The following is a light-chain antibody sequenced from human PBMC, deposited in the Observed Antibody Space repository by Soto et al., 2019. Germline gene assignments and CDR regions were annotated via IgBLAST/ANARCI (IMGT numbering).Light chain of an antibody. J-gene: IGLJ3*02. V-gene: IGLV2-8*01. CDR1: SSDVGTHGY. Sequence: QSALTQPPSASGSPGQSVTISCTGTSSDVGTHGYVSWYQQHAGKAPKLMIYDVTKRPSRVPDRFSGSKSANTASLTVSGLQAEDEAAYYCMCYAGGNNWVFGGGTKLTVL. CDR2: DVT. CDR3: MCYAGGNNWV.